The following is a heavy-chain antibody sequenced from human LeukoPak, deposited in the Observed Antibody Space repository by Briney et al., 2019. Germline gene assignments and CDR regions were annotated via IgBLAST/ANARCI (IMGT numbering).Heavy chain of an antibody. CDR2: INPNGGST. V-gene: IGHV1-46*01. Sequence: GASVKVSCKASGYTFLNYYMHWARQAPGQGLEWMGIINPNGGSTKYAQKFQGRVTMTSDTSTTTVYLELSSLRSDDTAVFYCARTVYGAGSYYISWGQGTLVTVSS. CDR1: GYTFLNYY. D-gene: IGHD3-10*01. CDR3: ARTVYGAGSYYIS. J-gene: IGHJ4*02.